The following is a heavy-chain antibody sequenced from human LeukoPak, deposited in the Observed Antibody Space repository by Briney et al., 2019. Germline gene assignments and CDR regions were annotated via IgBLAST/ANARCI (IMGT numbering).Heavy chain of an antibody. D-gene: IGHD5-18*01. V-gene: IGHV3-30*18. J-gene: IGHJ6*02. CDR2: ISYDGSNK. CDR3: AKGVDTAMGTVARSPMDV. CDR1: GFTFSSYG. Sequence: GRSLRLSCAASGFTFSSYGMHWVRQAPGKGLEWVAVISYDGSNKYYADSVKGRFTISRDNSKNTLYLQMNSLRAEDTAVYYCAKGVDTAMGTVARSPMDVWGQGTKVTVSS.